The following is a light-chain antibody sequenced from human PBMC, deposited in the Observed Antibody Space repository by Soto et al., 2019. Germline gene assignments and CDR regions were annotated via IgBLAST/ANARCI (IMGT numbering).Light chain of an antibody. J-gene: IGLJ2*01. CDR2: DVR. V-gene: IGLV2-14*03. Sequence: QSVLTQPASVSGSPGQSITISCTATSSDVGGHNFVSWYQQHPGRAPKLMIYDVRNRPSGVSNRFSGSKSANTASLVISGLQAEDEADYYCSSYSGSDTLVFGGGTKLTVL. CDR3: SSYSGSDTLV. CDR1: SSDVGGHNF.